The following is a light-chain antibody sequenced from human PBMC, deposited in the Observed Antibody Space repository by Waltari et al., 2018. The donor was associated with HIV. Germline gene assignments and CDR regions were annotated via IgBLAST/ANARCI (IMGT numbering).Light chain of an antibody. V-gene: IGLV1-51*02. Sequence: QSALPQPPSVSAAPGQKLTISFYGNHSHIGKNYVSWYYHLPGTAPKLLIYATTKRPSSLSARFSGSKSATSATLGITGLQTGDEGDYFCATWDSTLSLEVFGGGTRLTVL. J-gene: IGLJ2*01. CDR2: ATT. CDR1: HSHIGKNY. CDR3: ATWDSTLSLEV.